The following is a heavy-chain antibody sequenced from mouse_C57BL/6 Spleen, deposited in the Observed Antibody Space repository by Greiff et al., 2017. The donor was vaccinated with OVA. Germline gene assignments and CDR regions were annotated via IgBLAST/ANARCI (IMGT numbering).Heavy chain of an antibody. Sequence: VQLQQSGPELVKPGDSVKISCKASGYSFTGYFMNWVMQSHGKSLEWIGRINPYNGDTFYNQKFKGKATLTVDKSSSTAHMELRSLTSEDSAVYDCARERRWLYFDCWGQGTTLTVSS. CDR3: ARERRWLYFDC. CDR2: INPYNGDT. J-gene: IGHJ2*01. CDR1: GYSFTGYF. V-gene: IGHV1-20*01. D-gene: IGHD2-3*01.